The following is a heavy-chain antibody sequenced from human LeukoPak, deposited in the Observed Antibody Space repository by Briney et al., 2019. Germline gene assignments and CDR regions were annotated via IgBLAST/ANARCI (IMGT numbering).Heavy chain of an antibody. CDR2: IIPIFGTA. V-gene: IGHV1-69*05. J-gene: IGHJ4*02. CDR1: GGTFSSYA. D-gene: IGHD6-13*01. Sequence: GASVKVSCKASGGTFSSYAISWVRQAPGQGLEWTGGIIPIFGTANYTQKFQGRVTITTDESTSTAYMELSSLRSEDTAVYYCARGLLRSSWYEGVPLYYWGQGTLVTVSS. CDR3: ARGLLRSSWYEGVPLYY.